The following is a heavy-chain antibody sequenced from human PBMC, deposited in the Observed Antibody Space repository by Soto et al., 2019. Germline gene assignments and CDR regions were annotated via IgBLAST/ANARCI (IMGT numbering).Heavy chain of an antibody. CDR1: GFTFDDYA. J-gene: IGHJ4*02. CDR2: ISWNSGSI. D-gene: IGHD3-16*02. V-gene: IGHV3-9*01. CDR3: AKAVDYIWGSYPTRGYYFDY. Sequence: EVQLVESGGGLVQPGRSLRLSCAASGFTFDDYAMHWVRQAPGKGLEWVSGISWNSGSIGYADSVKGRFTISRDNAKNSLYLQMNSLRAEDTALYYCAKAVDYIWGSYPTRGYYFDYWGQGTLVTVSS.